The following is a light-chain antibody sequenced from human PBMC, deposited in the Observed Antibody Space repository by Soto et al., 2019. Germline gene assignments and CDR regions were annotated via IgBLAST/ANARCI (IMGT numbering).Light chain of an antibody. CDR2: EVS. CDR1: SSDVGGYNY. Sequence: QSVLTQPASVSGSPGQSITISCTGTSSDVGGYNYVSWYQQHPGKAPKLLIYEVSNRPPGVSNRFSGSKSGNTASLTISGLQAEDEADYYCCSYTSSSTYVFGIGTKVTVL. CDR3: CSYTSSSTYV. V-gene: IGLV2-14*01. J-gene: IGLJ1*01.